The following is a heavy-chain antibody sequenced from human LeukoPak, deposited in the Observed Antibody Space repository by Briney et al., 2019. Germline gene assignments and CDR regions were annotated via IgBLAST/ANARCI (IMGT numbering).Heavy chain of an antibody. CDR1: GGTFISYA. CDR3: ARFGYYGSGSYYQYNWFDP. CDR2: IIPIFGTA. V-gene: IGHV1-69*13. Sequence: SVKVSCKASGGTFISYAISWVRQAPGQGLEWMGGIIPIFGTANYAQKFQGRVTITADESTSTAYMELSSLRSEDTAVYYCARFGYYGSGSYYQYNWFDPWGQGTLVTVSS. J-gene: IGHJ5*02. D-gene: IGHD3-10*01.